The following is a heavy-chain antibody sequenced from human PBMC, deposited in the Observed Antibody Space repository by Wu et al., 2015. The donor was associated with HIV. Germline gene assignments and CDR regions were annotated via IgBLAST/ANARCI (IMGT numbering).Heavy chain of an antibody. CDR1: GGIFSSNV. Sequence: QVHLVQSGAEVKKPGSSVKISCKASGGIFSSNVFTWVRQAPGQRPEWMGWMNPNSGGTTFAPKFQGRITMTRDTSTSTAYLEVRGLRADDTAVYYCARDYCSGGFCHYFFDSWGQGTLVTVSS. D-gene: IGHD2-15*01. J-gene: IGHJ4*02. CDR3: ARDYCSGGFCHYFFDS. V-gene: IGHV1-2*02. CDR2: MNPNSGGT.